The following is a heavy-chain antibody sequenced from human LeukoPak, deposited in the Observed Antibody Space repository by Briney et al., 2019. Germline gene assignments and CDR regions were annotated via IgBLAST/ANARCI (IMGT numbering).Heavy chain of an antibody. CDR2: IYYSGST. CDR3: ARVVGTGYSSSWYVEANTPLGTFDY. V-gene: IGHV4-59*01. J-gene: IGHJ4*02. D-gene: IGHD6-13*01. Sequence: SETLSLTCTVSGGSISSYYWSWIRQPPGKGLEWIGYIYYSGSTNYNPSLKSRVTISVDTSKNQFSLKLSSVTAADTAVYYCARVVGTGYSSSWYVEANTPLGTFDYWGQGTLVTVSS. CDR1: GGSISSYY.